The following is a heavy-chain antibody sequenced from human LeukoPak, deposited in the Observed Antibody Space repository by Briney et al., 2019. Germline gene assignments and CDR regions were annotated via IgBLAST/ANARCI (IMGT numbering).Heavy chain of an antibody. Sequence: PGGSLRLSCAASGFTVSSNYMSWVRQAPGKGLEWVSVIYSGGSTYYADSVKGRFTISRDNSKNALYLQMNSLRAEDTAVYYCARDSRDGYNSYWGQGTLVTVSS. J-gene: IGHJ4*02. CDR1: GFTVSSNY. V-gene: IGHV3-53*01. CDR3: ARDSRDGYNSY. CDR2: IYSGGST. D-gene: IGHD5-24*01.